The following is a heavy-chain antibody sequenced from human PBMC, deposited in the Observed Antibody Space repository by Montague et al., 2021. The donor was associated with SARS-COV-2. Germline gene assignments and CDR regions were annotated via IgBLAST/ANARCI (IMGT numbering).Heavy chain of an antibody. Sequence: SEILSLTCTVSGGSISSYYWSWIRQPPGKGLEWIGYKYYSGSTNYNPSLKSRVTISVDKSKNQFSLKLTSVTAADTAVYYCARTRFESRGYYIPPFDYWGQGTLVTVSS. CDR2: KYYSGST. CDR3: ARTRFESRGYYIPPFDY. J-gene: IGHJ4*02. D-gene: IGHD3-22*01. V-gene: IGHV4-59*01. CDR1: GGSISSYY.